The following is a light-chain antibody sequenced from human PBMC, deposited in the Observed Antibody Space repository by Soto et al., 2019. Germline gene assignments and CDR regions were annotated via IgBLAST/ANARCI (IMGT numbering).Light chain of an antibody. CDR1: QDIVTW. V-gene: IGKV1-5*03. CDR3: QQYNIYSRT. J-gene: IGKJ1*01. Sequence: DIQMTQSPSTLSASVGDRVTITCRASQDIVTWLAWYQQKPEKSPNVLIYRASHLESGVPSRFSESGSGTDLSLTLNTMQADGFATYYFQQYNIYSRTFAQG. CDR2: RAS.